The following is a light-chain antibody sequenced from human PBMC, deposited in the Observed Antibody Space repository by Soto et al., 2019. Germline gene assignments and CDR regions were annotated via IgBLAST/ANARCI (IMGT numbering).Light chain of an antibody. Sequence: QSVLPKPPSASGSPGQSVTISCTGTSSDVGGYNYVSWYQQHPGKAPKLMISEVSKRPSGVPDRFSGSKSGNTASLTVSGLQAEDEADYYCSSYAGGNNPFVFGTGTKVTVL. V-gene: IGLV2-8*01. CDR2: EVS. CDR3: SSYAGGNNPFV. J-gene: IGLJ1*01. CDR1: SSDVGGYNY.